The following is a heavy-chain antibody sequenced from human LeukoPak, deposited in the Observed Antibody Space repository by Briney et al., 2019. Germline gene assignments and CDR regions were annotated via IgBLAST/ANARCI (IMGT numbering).Heavy chain of an antibody. D-gene: IGHD1-26*01. Sequence: GASVKVFCRASGYTFTSYYMHWVRQAPGQGLEWMGIINPSTGATAYAQKFQGRLTMTRDTSTSTVYMELSRLTSEDTAVYYCARDGSSQHTELHNWVGLWGPGALVTVSS. CDR3: ARDGSSQHTELHNWVGL. V-gene: IGHV1-46*01. J-gene: IGHJ5*02. CDR1: GYTFTSYY. CDR2: INPSTGAT.